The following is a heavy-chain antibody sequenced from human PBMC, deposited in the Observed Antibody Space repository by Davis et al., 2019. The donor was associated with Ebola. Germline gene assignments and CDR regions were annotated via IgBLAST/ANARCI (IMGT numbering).Heavy chain of an antibody. CDR2: INHGGST. Sequence: SETLSLTCTVSGGSISSYYWTWIRQPPGKGLEWIGEINHGGSTNYNPSLKSRVTMSVDTSKNQFSLKLSSVTAADTAVYFCARGNTIAAAGTGYYFDYWGQGTLVTVSS. D-gene: IGHD6-13*01. CDR3: ARGNTIAAAGTGYYFDY. J-gene: IGHJ4*02. V-gene: IGHV4-34*01. CDR1: GGSISSYY.